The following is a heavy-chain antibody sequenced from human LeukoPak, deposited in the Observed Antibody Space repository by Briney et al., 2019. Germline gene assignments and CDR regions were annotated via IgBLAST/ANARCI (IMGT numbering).Heavy chain of an antibody. CDR2: ISAYNGNT. CDR1: GYTFTSYG. Sequence: ASVKVSFKASGYTFTSYGISWVRQAPGQGLEWMGWISAYNGNTNYAQKLQGRVTMTTDTSTSTAYMELRSLRSDDTAVYYCARDPLYYDYVWGSYLELSVLDYWGQGTLVTVSS. CDR3: ARDPLYYDYVWGSYLELSVLDY. V-gene: IGHV1-18*01. J-gene: IGHJ4*02. D-gene: IGHD3-16*02.